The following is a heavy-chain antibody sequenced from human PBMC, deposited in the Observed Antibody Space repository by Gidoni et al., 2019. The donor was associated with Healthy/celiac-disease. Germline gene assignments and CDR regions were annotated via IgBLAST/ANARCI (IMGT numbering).Heavy chain of an antibody. V-gene: IGHV4-31*03. CDR2: IYYSGST. CDR3: ARGCAGPSSTSCYANDAFDI. D-gene: IGHD2-2*01. Sequence: QVQLQESGPGLVKPSPTLSLTCTFSGGSISSGGYYWSWNRQHQGKGLEWIGYIYYSGSTYYNPSLKSRVTISVDTSKNQFSLKLSSVTAADTAVYYCARGCAGPSSTSCYANDAFDIWGQGTMVTVSS. CDR1: GGSISSGGYY. J-gene: IGHJ3*02.